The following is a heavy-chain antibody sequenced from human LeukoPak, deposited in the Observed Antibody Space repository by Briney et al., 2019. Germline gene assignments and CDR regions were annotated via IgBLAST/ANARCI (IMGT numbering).Heavy chain of an antibody. CDR1: RITFSSNW. D-gene: IGHD3-16*01. CDR3: MPGGSDSDY. Sequence: GGSLRLSCALSRITFSSNWMNWVRQAPGRGLEWVANINQDGSAKFYVDSVRGRFTISRDNARNSVYLEMDSLRAEDTALYYCMPGGSDSDYWGQGTLVTVSS. V-gene: IGHV3-7*01. CDR2: INQDGSAK. J-gene: IGHJ4*02.